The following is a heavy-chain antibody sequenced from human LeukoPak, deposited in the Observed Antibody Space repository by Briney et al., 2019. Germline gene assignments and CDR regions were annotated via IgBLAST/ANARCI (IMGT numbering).Heavy chain of an antibody. Sequence: RGSLRLSCAASGFXFSNAWMSWVRQAPGKGLEWVGRIKSKTDGGTTDYAAPVKGRFTISRDDSKNTLYLQMNSLKTEDTAVYYCTTDVKAYSSGWYYFDYWGQGTLVTVSS. J-gene: IGHJ4*02. CDR3: TTDVKAYSSGWYYFDY. D-gene: IGHD6-19*01. CDR1: GFXFSNAW. CDR2: IKSKTDGGTT. V-gene: IGHV3-15*01.